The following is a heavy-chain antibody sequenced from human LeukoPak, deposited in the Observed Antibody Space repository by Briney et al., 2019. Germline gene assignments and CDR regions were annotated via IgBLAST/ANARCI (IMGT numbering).Heavy chain of an antibody. Sequence: SETLSLTCTVSGGSISSYYWSWIRQPPGKGLEWIGYIYDSGNTNYNPSLKSRVTISVDTSKNQFSLKLSSVTAADTAVYYCARDRDYYYGMDVWGQGTTVTVSS. V-gene: IGHV4-59*01. CDR1: GGSISSYY. CDR2: IYDSGNT. CDR3: ARDRDYYYGMDV. J-gene: IGHJ6*02.